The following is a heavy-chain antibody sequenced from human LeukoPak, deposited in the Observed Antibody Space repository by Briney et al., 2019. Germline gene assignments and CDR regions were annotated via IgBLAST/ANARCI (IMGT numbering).Heavy chain of an antibody. D-gene: IGHD3-22*01. Sequence: GGSLRLSCAASGFTFSSYAMHWVRQAPGKGLEYVSAISSNGGSTYYANSVKGRFTISRDNSKNTLYLQMGSLRAEDTAVYYCARDSSGYQGYWGQGTLVTVSS. CDR1: GFTFSSYA. V-gene: IGHV3-64*01. CDR2: ISSNGGST. J-gene: IGHJ4*02. CDR3: ARDSSGYQGY.